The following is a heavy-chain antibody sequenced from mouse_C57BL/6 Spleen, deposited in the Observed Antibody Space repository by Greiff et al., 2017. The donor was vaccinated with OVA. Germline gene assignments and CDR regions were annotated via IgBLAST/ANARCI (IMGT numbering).Heavy chain of an antibody. Sequence: EVQLQQSGPELVKPGASVKMSCKASGYTFTDYNMHWVKQSHGKSLEWIGYINPNNGGTSYNQKFKGKATLTVNKSSSTAYMELRSLTSEDYAVYYSARAGEYYGSSYLAWFAYWGQGTLVTVSA. CDR3: ARAGEYYGSSYLAWFAY. D-gene: IGHD1-1*01. CDR1: GYTFTDYN. J-gene: IGHJ3*01. V-gene: IGHV1-22*01. CDR2: INPNNGGT.